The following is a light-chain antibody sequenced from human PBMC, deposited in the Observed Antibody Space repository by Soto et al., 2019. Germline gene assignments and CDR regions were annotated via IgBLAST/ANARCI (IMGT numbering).Light chain of an antibody. J-gene: IGKJ2*02. CDR3: QQYNSWPGT. V-gene: IGKV3-15*01. CDR1: QSVGSD. CDR2: HAS. Sequence: EIVMTQSPATLSVSPGERATFSCRASQSVGSDIAWYQQKPGLAPRLFIYHASVRTTGIPVRFSGSGSGTEFTLTITSLQSEDFAVYYCQQYNSWPGTFGQGTKLEIK.